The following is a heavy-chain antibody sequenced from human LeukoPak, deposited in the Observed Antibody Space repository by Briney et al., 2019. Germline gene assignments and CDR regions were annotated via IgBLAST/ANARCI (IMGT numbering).Heavy chain of an antibody. CDR3: ARDLEDSSGYYYGDLVD. Sequence: ASVKVSCKASGYTFTSYYMHWLRQAPGQGLEWMGIINPSGGSTSYAQKFQGRVTMTRDMSTSTVYMELSSLRSEDTAVYYCARDLEDSSGYYYGDLVDWGQGTLVTVSS. CDR2: INPSGGST. J-gene: IGHJ4*02. D-gene: IGHD3-22*01. V-gene: IGHV1-46*01. CDR1: GYTFTSYY.